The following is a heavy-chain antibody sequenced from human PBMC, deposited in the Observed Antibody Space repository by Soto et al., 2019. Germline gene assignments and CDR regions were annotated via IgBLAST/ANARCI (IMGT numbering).Heavy chain of an antibody. CDR2: IYYSGST. CDR1: GGSISSSSYY. J-gene: IGHJ4*02. CDR3: ASWKSSGWDLFDY. V-gene: IGHV4-39*01. D-gene: IGHD6-19*01. Sequence: QLQLQESGPGLVKPSETLSLTCTVSGGSISSSSYYWGWIRQPPGKGLEWIGGIYYSGSTYYNPSLKSRVTISVDTSKNQFSLKLSSVTAADTAVYYCASWKSSGWDLFDYWGQGTLVTVSS.